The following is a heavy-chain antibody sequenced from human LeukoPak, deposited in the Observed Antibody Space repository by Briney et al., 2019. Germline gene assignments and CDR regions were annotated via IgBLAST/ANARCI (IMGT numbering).Heavy chain of an antibody. V-gene: IGHV3-30*02. Sequence: GGSLRLSCAASGFTFSSYGMHWVRQAPGKGLEWVAFIRYDGSNKYYADSVKGRFTISRDNSKNTLYLQMNSLRAEDTAVYYCAKELIFGVVTKGPNDYWGQGTLVTVSS. D-gene: IGHD3-3*01. CDR3: AKELIFGVVTKGPNDY. CDR2: IRYDGSNK. J-gene: IGHJ4*02. CDR1: GFTFSSYG.